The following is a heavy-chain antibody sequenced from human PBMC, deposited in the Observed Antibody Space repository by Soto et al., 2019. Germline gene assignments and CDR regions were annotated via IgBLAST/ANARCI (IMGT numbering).Heavy chain of an antibody. CDR3: ATVRSRWTIDY. J-gene: IGHJ4*02. Sequence: QVQLQESGPGLVKPSQTLSLTCIVSGGSISSDDHYWSWIRQPPGKGLEWIGYIYYSGTTHSNPSLTSRLFISLDTSKNHFSLQLTSVTAADTAVYYCATVRSRWTIDYWGQGTLVTVSS. CDR2: IYYSGTT. CDR1: GGSISSDDHY. D-gene: IGHD6-13*01. V-gene: IGHV4-30-4*01.